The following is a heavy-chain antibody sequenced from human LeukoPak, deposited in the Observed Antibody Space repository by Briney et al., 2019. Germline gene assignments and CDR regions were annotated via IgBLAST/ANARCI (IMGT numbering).Heavy chain of an antibody. CDR1: GYTFTDYY. CDR3: ARDLAMYSPDLDY. CDR2: INPKTGVT. J-gene: IGHJ4*02. V-gene: IGHV1-2*02. Sequence: ASVKVSCKASGYTFTDYYLHWVRQAPGHGLEWMGWINPKTGVTKYAQNFQGRVTMTRDTSINTAYMEVSRLRSDDTAVFYCARDLAMYSPDLDYWGQGALVTVSS. D-gene: IGHD1-26*01.